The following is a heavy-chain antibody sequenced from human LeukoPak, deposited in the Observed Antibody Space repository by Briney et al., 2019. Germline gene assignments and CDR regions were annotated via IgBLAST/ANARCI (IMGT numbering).Heavy chain of an antibody. J-gene: IGHJ4*02. Sequence: GGSLRLSCAASGFTFSSYWMHWVRQAPGKGLVWVSRINSDGGSTSYADSVKGRFTISRDNAKNTLYLQMNSLRAEDTAVYYCAVSSSSGSGYFDYWGQGTLVTVSS. V-gene: IGHV3-74*01. CDR1: GFTFSSYW. D-gene: IGHD6-13*01. CDR2: INSDGGST. CDR3: AVSSSSGSGYFDY.